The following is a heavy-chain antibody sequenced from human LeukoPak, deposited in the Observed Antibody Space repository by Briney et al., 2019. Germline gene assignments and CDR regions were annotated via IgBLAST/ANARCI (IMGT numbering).Heavy chain of an antibody. CDR3: ARGRSVQDAFDI. CDR1: GFTFSGYY. V-gene: IGHV3-11*01. Sequence: GGSLRLSCAASGFTFSGYYMTWIRQAPGKGLEWISYISSSGNTIYYADSVKGRFTISRDNTKNSLYLQMNSLRAEDTAVYYCARGRSVQDAFDIWGRGTMVTVSS. J-gene: IGHJ3*02. CDR2: ISSSGNTI. D-gene: IGHD1-1*01.